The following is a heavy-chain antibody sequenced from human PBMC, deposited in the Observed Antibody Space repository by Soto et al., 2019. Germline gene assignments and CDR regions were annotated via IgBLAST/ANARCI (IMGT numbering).Heavy chain of an antibody. Sequence: EVQLVESGGGLVQPGGSLRLSCAASGFTFSSYDMHWVRQATGKGLEWVSAIGTAGDTYYPGSVKGRFTISRENAKNSLYLQMNSLRAGDTAVYYCARVGMTTDTQGWYYYYYMDVWGKGTTVTVSS. CDR3: ARVGMTTDTQGWYYYYYMDV. D-gene: IGHD4-4*01. CDR1: GFTFSSYD. J-gene: IGHJ6*03. CDR2: IGTAGDT. V-gene: IGHV3-13*01.